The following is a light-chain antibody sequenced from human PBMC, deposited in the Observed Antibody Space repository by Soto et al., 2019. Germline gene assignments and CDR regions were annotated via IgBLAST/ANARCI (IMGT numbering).Light chain of an antibody. CDR1: SSNIGAGYE. CDR3: QSYDSSLSGYV. CDR2: ENN. V-gene: IGLV1-40*01. J-gene: IGLJ1*01. Sequence: QSALTQPPSVSEAPGQRVTISCTGSSSNIGAGYEAHWYQQVPGTAPKLLIYENNNRPSGVPDRFSGYKSGTSASLAITGLQAEDEAEYYCQSYDSSLSGYVFGPGTKLTVL.